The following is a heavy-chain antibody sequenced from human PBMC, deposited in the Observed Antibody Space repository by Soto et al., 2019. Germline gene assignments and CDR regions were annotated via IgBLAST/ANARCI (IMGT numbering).Heavy chain of an antibody. D-gene: IGHD1-7*01. V-gene: IGHV4-4*02. CDR2: IYRGGNT. Sequence: SGTLSLTCTVSGASINSSAWWSWVRQAPGRGLEWIGDIYRGGNTNYNPSLKSRLIVSIDKSKNQFSLNLNSVTAADTAIYYCARDKGGTSTSWGQGALVTVSSDVWGQGTTVTVSS. CDR3: ARDKGGTSTSWGQGALVTVSSDV. J-gene: IGHJ6*02. CDR1: GASINSSAW.